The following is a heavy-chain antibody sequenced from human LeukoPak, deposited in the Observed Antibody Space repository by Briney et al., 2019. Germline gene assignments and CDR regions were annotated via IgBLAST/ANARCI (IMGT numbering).Heavy chain of an antibody. CDR3: VRATTDKNVGSFDY. Sequence: GRSLRLSCAASGFTFSSYWMSWVGQAPGKGLEWGANIKQDGSAKIYVDSVKGRFTLSRDNAENSLYLQMNSLRAEDTAVYYCVRATTDKNVGSFDYWGQGTLVTVSS. CDR2: IKQDGSAK. D-gene: IGHD1-1*01. J-gene: IGHJ4*02. V-gene: IGHV3-7*04. CDR1: GFTFSSYW.